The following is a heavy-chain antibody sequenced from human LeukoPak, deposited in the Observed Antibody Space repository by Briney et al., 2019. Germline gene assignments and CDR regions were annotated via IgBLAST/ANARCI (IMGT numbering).Heavy chain of an antibody. Sequence: ASVKVSCKASGYTFTGYYMHWVRQAPGQGLEWMGWINPNNGGTNYAQKFQGRVTMTRDTSISTAYMELSGLRSDDTAVYYCARVGVRGVVFDYWGQGTLVTVSS. CDR1: GYTFTGYY. CDR3: ARVGVRGVVFDY. V-gene: IGHV1-2*02. CDR2: INPNNGGT. D-gene: IGHD3-10*01. J-gene: IGHJ4*02.